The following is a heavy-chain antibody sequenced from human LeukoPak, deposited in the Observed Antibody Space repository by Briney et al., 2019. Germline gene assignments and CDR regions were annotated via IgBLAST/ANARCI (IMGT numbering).Heavy chain of an antibody. CDR1: GGSISSSSYY. V-gene: IGHV4-39*01. D-gene: IGHD2-15*01. CDR3: ARLVVVAATEYFQH. J-gene: IGHJ1*01. Sequence: PSETLSLTCSVSGGSISSSSYYWGWIRQPPGKGLEWIGSIYYSGSTYYNPSLKSRVTISVDTSKNQFSLKLSSVTAADTAVYYCARLVVVAATEYFQHWGQGTLVTVS. CDR2: IYYSGST.